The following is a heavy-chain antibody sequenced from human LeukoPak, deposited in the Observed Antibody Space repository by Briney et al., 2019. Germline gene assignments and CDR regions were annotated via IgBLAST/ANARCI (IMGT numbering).Heavy chain of an antibody. V-gene: IGHV4-59*08. CDR2: IYYSGST. Sequence: SETPSLTCTVSGGSITSYYWNWIRQPPGKGLEWIGYIYYSGSTNYNPSLNSRVTISVDTSKNQFSLRLSSVTAADTAVYYCARHPDYYDSSGSNWFDPWGQGTLVTVSS. D-gene: IGHD3-22*01. J-gene: IGHJ5*02. CDR1: GGSITSYY. CDR3: ARHPDYYDSSGSNWFDP.